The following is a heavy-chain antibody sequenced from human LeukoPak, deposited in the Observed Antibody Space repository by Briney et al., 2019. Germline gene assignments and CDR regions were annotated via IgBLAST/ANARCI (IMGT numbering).Heavy chain of an antibody. Sequence: GGSLRLSCAASGFTFSSYSMNWVRQAPGKGLEWVSSISSSSSYIYYADSVKGRFTISRDNSKNTLYLQMNSLRAEDTAVYYCAKARATTVRYSYGSGLDPWGQGTLVTVSS. D-gene: IGHD5-18*01. J-gene: IGHJ5*02. CDR2: ISSSSSYI. CDR3: AKARATTVRYSYGSGLDP. CDR1: GFTFSSYS. V-gene: IGHV3-21*04.